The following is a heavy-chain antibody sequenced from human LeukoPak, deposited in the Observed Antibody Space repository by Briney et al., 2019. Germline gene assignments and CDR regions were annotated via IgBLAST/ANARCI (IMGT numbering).Heavy chain of an antibody. Sequence: SETLSLTCAVYGGSFSGYYWSWIRQPPGKGLEWIGEINHSGSTNYNPSLKSRVTISVDTSKNQSSLKLSSVTAADTAVYYRATRPYCSGTSCSDYWGQGTLVTVSS. CDR3: ATRPYCSGTSCSDY. J-gene: IGHJ4*02. CDR2: INHSGST. CDR1: GGSFSGYY. D-gene: IGHD2-2*01. V-gene: IGHV4-34*01.